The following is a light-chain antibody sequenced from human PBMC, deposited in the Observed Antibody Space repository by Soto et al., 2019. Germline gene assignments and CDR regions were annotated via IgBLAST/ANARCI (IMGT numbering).Light chain of an antibody. CDR2: GAS. V-gene: IGKV3-15*01. CDR1: QSVGDN. Sequence: EIVITQSPATLSLSPGEGATLSCRASQSVGDNLAWYQQKPGLPPRLLIYGASTRVTGIPARFSGSGSGTEFTLTISSLQSEDFTVYYCQQYKNWPAYTFGQGTKLEIK. CDR3: QQYKNWPAYT. J-gene: IGKJ2*01.